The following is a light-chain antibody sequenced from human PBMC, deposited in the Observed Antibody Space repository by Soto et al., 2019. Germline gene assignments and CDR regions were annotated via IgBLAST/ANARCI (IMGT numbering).Light chain of an antibody. V-gene: IGKV1-5*03. CDR2: KAS. Sequence: DIQMTQSPSTLSASVGDRVTITCRASQSISYWLAWYQQKPGKAPNLLIYKASTLESGVPSRFSGSGSGTEFTLTISSLQPDDFAPYYCQQYHIYWTFGQGPKVEIK. CDR3: QQYHIYWT. CDR1: QSISYW. J-gene: IGKJ1*01.